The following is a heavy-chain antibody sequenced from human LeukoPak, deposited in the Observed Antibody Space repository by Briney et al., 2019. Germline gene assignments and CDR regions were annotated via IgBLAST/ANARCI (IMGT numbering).Heavy chain of an antibody. J-gene: IGHJ4*02. CDR1: GDSISSFH. V-gene: IGHV4-4*07. CDR2: IYTSGST. Sequence: KPSETLSLTCTVSGDSISSFHWSWIRQPAGKGLEWIGRIYTSGSTNYNPSLKGRVTMSVDTSKNQFSLKLSSVTAADTAVYYCASEAYYYDSSGYYKYWGQGTLVTVSS. CDR3: ASEAYYYDSSGYYKY. D-gene: IGHD3-22*01.